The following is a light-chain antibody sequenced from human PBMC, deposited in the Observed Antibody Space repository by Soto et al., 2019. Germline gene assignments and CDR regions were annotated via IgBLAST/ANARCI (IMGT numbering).Light chain of an antibody. CDR1: QSGSSTS. V-gene: IGKV3-20*01. Sequence: SGVGQWPASLSLSPVDSDTLSCGAKQSGSSTSLAWYQQKPGQAPRLLMYGASSRATDIPDRFSGSGSGTDFTITNGSLEAEDFAVYYCQHYGLPRLTFGGGTKVDIK. CDR3: QHYGLPRLT. J-gene: IGKJ4*02. CDR2: GAS.